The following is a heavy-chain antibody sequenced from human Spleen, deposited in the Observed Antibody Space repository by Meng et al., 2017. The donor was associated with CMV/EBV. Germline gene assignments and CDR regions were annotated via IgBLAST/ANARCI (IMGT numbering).Heavy chain of an antibody. Sequence: FSSSSLMWVRQAPGQGLEWMGGITPAFETADYAQKFRDRVTISMDDSATTAYMEMSSLGSEDTAVYFCARVLGYCSSTSCYWGSWFDPWGQGTLVTVSS. J-gene: IGHJ5*02. CDR2: ITPAFETA. CDR3: ARVLGYCSSTSCYWGSWFDP. D-gene: IGHD2-2*01. CDR1: FSSSS. V-gene: IGHV1-69*05.